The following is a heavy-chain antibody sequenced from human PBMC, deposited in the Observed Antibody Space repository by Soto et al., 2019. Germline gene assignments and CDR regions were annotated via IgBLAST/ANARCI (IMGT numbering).Heavy chain of an antibody. J-gene: IGHJ4*02. CDR2: ISYDGSNK. CDR3: AKTLDNWNSLYYFDY. V-gene: IGHV3-30*18. CDR1: GFTFSSYG. D-gene: IGHD1-7*01. Sequence: GGSLRLSCAASGFTFSSYGMHWVRQAPGKGLEWVAVISYDGSNKYYADSVKGRFTISRDNSKNTLYLQMNSLRAEDTAVYYCAKTLDNWNSLYYFDYWGQGTLVTVSS.